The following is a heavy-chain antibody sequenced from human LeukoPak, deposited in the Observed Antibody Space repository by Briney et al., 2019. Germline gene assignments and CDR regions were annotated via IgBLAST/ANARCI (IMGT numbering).Heavy chain of an antibody. CDR3: ARAMVRGVNLENYFDY. V-gene: IGHV5-51*01. Sequence: GESLKISCKGSGYSFTSYWIGWVRQMPGKDLEWMGIIYPGDSDTRYSPSFQGQVTISADKSISTAYLQWSSLKASDTAMYYCARAMVRGVNLENYFDYWGQGTLVTVSS. D-gene: IGHD3-10*01. CDR2: IYPGDSDT. CDR1: GYSFTSYW. J-gene: IGHJ4*02.